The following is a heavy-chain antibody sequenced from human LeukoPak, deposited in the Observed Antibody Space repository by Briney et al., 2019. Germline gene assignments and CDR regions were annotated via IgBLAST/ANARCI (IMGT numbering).Heavy chain of an antibody. Sequence: ASVKLSCKASGYTFTNYYMNWVRQAPGQGLEWMGWIHPNSGGTNYAQKFQGRVTMTRDTSISTAYMELSRLTSDDTAVYYCGRKSAARKTSEFDYWGQGTLVTVSS. CDR2: IHPNSGGT. J-gene: IGHJ4*02. CDR1: GYTFTNYY. CDR3: GRKSAARKTSEFDY. D-gene: IGHD6-13*01. V-gene: IGHV1-2*02.